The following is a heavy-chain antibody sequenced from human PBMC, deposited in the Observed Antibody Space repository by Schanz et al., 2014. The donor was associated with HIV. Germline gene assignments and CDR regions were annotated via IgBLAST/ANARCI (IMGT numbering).Heavy chain of an antibody. V-gene: IGHV3-30*03. CDR1: GFTFSSYG. J-gene: IGHJ4*02. D-gene: IGHD5-18*01. CDR2: ISYDGSNK. Sequence: QVQLVESGGGVVQPGRSLRLSCAASGFTFSSYGMHWVRQAPGKGLEWVAVISYDGSNKYYADSVKGRFTISRDISKNSLYLQMNSLRFADTAVYYCVRGDTVFEYWGQGTLVTVSS. CDR3: VRGDTVFEY.